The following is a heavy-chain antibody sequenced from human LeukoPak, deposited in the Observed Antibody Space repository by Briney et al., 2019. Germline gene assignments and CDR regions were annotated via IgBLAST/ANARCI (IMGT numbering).Heavy chain of an antibody. CDR1: GDSLSGYY. D-gene: IGHD3-16*01. V-gene: IGHV4-59*01. CDR3: ARGPLRGGFDF. J-gene: IGHJ4*02. Sequence: SETLSLTCAVSGDSLSGYYWSWIRQPPGKGLEWIGYVYYGGTTNYNPSLNSRVTMSVDTSKSQFSLKLRSVTAADTALYYCARGPLRGGFDFWGQGNLVTVSS. CDR2: VYYGGTT.